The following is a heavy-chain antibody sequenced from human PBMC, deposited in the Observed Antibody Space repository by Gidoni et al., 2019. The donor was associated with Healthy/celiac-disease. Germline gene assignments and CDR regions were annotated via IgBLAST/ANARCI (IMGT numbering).Heavy chain of an antibody. J-gene: IGHJ4*02. CDR1: GFTFDDYA. D-gene: IGHD6-19*01. V-gene: IGHV3-9*01. CDR3: AKDFVSSGQPLMFDY. Sequence: EVQLVESGGGLVQPGRSLRLSCAASGFTFDDYAMHWVRQAPGKGLEWVSGISWNSGSIGYADSVKGRFTISRDNAKNSLYLQMNSLRAEDTALYYCAKDFVSSGQPLMFDYWGQGTLVTVSS. CDR2: ISWNSGSI.